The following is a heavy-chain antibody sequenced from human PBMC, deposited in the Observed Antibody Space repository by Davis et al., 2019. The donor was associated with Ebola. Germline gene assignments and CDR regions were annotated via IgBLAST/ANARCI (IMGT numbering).Heavy chain of an antibody. CDR2: IYNSGST. D-gene: IGHD4-17*01. CDR1: GDSISSNF. V-gene: IGHV4-4*07. J-gene: IGHJ4*02. CDR3: AREKSLRYGDFIDY. Sequence: PSETLSLTCSVSGDSISSNFWNWIRQPAAKELEWIGRIYNSGSTYYNPSFESRVTMSQDTSKNQFSLKLSSVTAADTAVYYCAREKSLRYGDFIDYWGQGTLVTVSS.